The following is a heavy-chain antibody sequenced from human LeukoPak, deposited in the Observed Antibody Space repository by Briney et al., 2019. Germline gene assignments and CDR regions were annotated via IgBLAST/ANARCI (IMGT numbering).Heavy chain of an antibody. CDR2: IYYSGST. D-gene: IGHD2-2*02. CDR1: GGSISSGGYY. V-gene: IGHV4-31*03. CDR3: ARGGIVVVPAAINGFDP. Sequence: SQTLSLTCTVSGGSISSGGYYWSWIRKHPGKGLEWIGYIYYSGSTYYNPSLKSRVTISVDTSKNQFSLKLSSVTAADTAVYYCARGGIVVVPAAINGFDPWGQGTLVTVSS. J-gene: IGHJ5*02.